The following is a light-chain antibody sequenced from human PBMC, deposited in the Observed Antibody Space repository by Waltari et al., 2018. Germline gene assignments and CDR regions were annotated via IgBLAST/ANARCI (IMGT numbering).Light chain of an antibody. CDR1: QSVSRT. CDR3: QHYVRLPVT. Sequence: EIVLTQSPGTLSLSPGERVTLSCRASQSVSRTLAWYQQKPGQAPRLPMYGASNRATGIPDRFSGSGSGTDFSLTISRLEPEDFAVYYCQHYVRLPVTFGQGTKVEIK. V-gene: IGKV3-20*01. J-gene: IGKJ1*01. CDR2: GAS.